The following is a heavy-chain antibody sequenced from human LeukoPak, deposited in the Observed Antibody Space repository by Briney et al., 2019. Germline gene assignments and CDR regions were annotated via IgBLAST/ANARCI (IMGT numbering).Heavy chain of an antibody. Sequence: SQTLSLTCAISGDNFSSKSAAWSWIRQSPSRGLEWLGRTYYRSKWSSGYAESVKSRLTISPDISKNQFSLQLRSVTPEDTAMYYCARSQTGGTFDYWGQGALVTVSS. D-gene: IGHD1/OR15-1a*01. CDR3: ARSQTGGTFDY. CDR1: GDNFSSKSAA. V-gene: IGHV6-1*01. CDR2: TYYRSKWSS. J-gene: IGHJ4*02.